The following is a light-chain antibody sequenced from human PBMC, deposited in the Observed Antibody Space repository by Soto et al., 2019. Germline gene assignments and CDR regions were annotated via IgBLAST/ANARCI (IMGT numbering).Light chain of an antibody. CDR3: QRPGT. J-gene: IGKJ4*01. Sequence: DIQLTQSPSFLSASVGDRVTITCRASQGISSYLAWYQQKPGKAPKLLIYATSTLQSGVPSRFSGSGSGTEFTLTISSLQPEDFATYYCQRPGTFGGGTKVEIK. CDR2: ATS. V-gene: IGKV1-9*01. CDR1: QGISSY.